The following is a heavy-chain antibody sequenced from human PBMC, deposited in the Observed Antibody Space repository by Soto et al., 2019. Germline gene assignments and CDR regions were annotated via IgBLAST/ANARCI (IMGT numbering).Heavy chain of an antibody. V-gene: IGHV4-31*03. CDR2: ITDSGRT. CDR1: GGSIRRSDSC. J-gene: IGHJ4*02. Sequence: PSETLSLTCSVSGGSIRRSDSCWSWVRQFPGKGLEWIAYITDSGRTDYNPSLKSRATISIDTSKNQFFLNLSSMTAADTAVYFCARVLITSGPLEYSFHFWGPGSLVTVSS. D-gene: IGHD3-16*01. CDR3: ARVLITSGPLEYSFHF.